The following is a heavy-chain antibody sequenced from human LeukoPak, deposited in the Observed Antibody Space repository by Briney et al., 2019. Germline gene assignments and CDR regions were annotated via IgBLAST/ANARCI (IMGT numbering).Heavy chain of an antibody. CDR3: ARESALWGFGELLYRSYFDY. J-gene: IGHJ4*02. V-gene: IGHV3-30*04. Sequence: PGRSLRLSCAASGFTFSSYAMHWVRQAPGKGLEWVAVISYDGSNKYYADSVKGRFTISRDNSKNTLYLQMNSLRAEDTAVYYCARESALWGFGELLYRSYFDYWGQGTLVTVSS. CDR1: GFTFSSYA. CDR2: ISYDGSNK. D-gene: IGHD3-10*01.